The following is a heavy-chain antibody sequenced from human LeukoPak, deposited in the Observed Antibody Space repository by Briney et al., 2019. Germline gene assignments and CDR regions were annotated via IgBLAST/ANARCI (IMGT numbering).Heavy chain of an antibody. CDR3: AKFYYESSGYSLFDY. J-gene: IGHJ4*02. Sequence: GGSLRLSCAASGFSFSDYAMSWVRQAPGKGLEWVSAISGSGATTYYADSVKGRFTISRDNSKDTLYLQMNSLRVEDTALYYCAKFYYESSGYSLFDYWGQGTLVTVSS. CDR2: ISGSGATT. CDR1: GFSFSDYA. V-gene: IGHV3-23*01. D-gene: IGHD3-22*01.